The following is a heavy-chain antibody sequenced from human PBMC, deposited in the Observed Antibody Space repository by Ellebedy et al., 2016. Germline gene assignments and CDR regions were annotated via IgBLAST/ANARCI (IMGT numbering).Heavy chain of an antibody. J-gene: IGHJ3*01. CDR3: AKDINYSSGWFGRTFDL. CDR2: ISGSGTNT. V-gene: IGHV3-23*01. Sequence: GGSLRLSXAASGFTFANYAMSWVRQAPGMGLEWVSTISGSGTNTYFADSVKGRFTISRDNSKNTVYLQMNSLRVEDTAIYYCAKDINYSSGWFGRTFDLWGQGTMVTVSS. CDR1: GFTFANYA. D-gene: IGHD6-19*01.